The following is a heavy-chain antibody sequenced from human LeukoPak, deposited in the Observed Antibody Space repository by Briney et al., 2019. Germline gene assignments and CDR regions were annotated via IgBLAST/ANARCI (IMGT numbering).Heavy chain of an antibody. V-gene: IGHV3-23*01. D-gene: IGHD5-18*01. J-gene: IGHJ4*02. CDR1: GFTFNIYV. CDR2: ISGGGANT. Sequence: GGSLRLPCGVSGFTFNIYVMSGVRGAPGKGLGCVSAISGGGANTCHAATVRGRFTVSRDKPNNTLYVQMNGLRAGDTAVYYCAKDNGYGNFDYWGQGTLVTVSS. CDR3: AKDNGYGNFDY.